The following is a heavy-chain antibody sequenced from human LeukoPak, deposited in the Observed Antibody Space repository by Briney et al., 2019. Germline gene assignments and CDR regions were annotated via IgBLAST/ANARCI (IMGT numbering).Heavy chain of an antibody. D-gene: IGHD2-21*02. V-gene: IGHV4-31*03. J-gene: IGHJ4*02. CDR1: GGSISSGGYY. CDR2: IYYSGST. CDR3: ARSKWSAYCGGDCYTVHFDY. Sequence: SQTLSLTCTVSGGSISSGGYYWSWIRRHPGKGLEWIGYIYYSGSTYYNPSLKSRVTISVDTSKNQFSLNLRSVTAADTAVYYCARSKWSAYCGGDCYTVHFDYWGQGTLVTVSS.